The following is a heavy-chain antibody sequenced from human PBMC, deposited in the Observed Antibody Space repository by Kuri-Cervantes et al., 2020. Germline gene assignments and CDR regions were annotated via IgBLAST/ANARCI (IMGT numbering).Heavy chain of an antibody. CDR2: ISNDGNNK. CDR3: AKLAAAGTGIFDY. D-gene: IGHD6-13*01. V-gene: IGHV3-30*18. CDR1: GFSFSNYN. Sequence: GGSLRLSCAASGFSFSNYNMHWVRQAPGEGLEWVAVISNDGNNKYYADSVKGRFTISRDNSKNTLYLQLNSLRAEDTAVYYCAKLAAAGTGIFDYWGQGTLVTVSS. J-gene: IGHJ4*02.